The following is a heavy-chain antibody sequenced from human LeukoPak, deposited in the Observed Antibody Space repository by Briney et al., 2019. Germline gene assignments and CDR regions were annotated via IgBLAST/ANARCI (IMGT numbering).Heavy chain of an antibody. CDR1: GFTFSTYW. J-gene: IGHJ4*02. D-gene: IGHD4-11*01. Sequence: GGSLRLSCAASGFTFSTYWMSWVRQAPGKGLEWVANIKQDGSEKNYVDSVLDRFTISRDNAEDSLYLQMNSLRAEDTAVYYCARGGTTVTARDYFDYWGQGTLVTVSS. V-gene: IGHV3-7*01. CDR2: IKQDGSEK. CDR3: ARGGTTVTARDYFDY.